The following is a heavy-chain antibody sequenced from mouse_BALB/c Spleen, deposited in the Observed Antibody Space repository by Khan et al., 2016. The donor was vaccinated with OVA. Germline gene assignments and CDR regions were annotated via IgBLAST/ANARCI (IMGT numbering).Heavy chain of an antibody. J-gene: IGHJ2*01. CDR3: AREEALYYFDY. V-gene: IGHV1-76*01. CDR2: IYPGTDNT. CDR1: GYIFTSYW. Sequence: QVQLKQSGAELVRPGASVKLSCKTSGYIFTSYWIHWVKQRSGQDLEWIARIYPGTDNTYYNERLKDKATLTADKSSSTAYMQLSSLKSEDSAVYCCAREEALYYFDYWGQGTTLTVSS. D-gene: IGHD3-2*02.